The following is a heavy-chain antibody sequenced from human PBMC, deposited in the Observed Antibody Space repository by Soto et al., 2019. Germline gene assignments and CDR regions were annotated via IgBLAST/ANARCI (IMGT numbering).Heavy chain of an antibody. D-gene: IGHD3-22*01. CDR2: IWFDGTNR. Sequence: GGSLRLSCAASGFSFSKFAMHWVRQAPGKGLECVAVIWFDGTNRDYADSVKGRFTVSRDNSKNTLSLQMNNLRAEDTGVYYCARDGDSSGYPVYSHSSGQGTGVTVS. CDR3: ARDGDSSGYPVYSHS. J-gene: IGHJ4*02. V-gene: IGHV3-33*01. CDR1: GFSFSKFA.